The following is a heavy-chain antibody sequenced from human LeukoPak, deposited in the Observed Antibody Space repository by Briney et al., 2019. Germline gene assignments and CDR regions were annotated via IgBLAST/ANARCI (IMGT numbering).Heavy chain of an antibody. CDR1: GFTFSSYG. CDR2: IWYDGSNK. V-gene: IGHV3-33*01. D-gene: IGHD2-2*01. Sequence: GGSLRLSCAASGFTFSSYGMHWVRQAPGKGLEWVAVIWYDGSNKYYADSVKGRFTISRDNSKNTLYLQMNSLRAEDTAVYYCARDSSSTSCYVDWGQGTLVTVSS. CDR3: ARDSSSTSCYVD. J-gene: IGHJ4*02.